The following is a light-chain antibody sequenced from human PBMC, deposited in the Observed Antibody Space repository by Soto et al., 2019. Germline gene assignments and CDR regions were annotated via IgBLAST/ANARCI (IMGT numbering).Light chain of an antibody. Sequence: ETVLTQSPATLSLSPGERATLSCRASQSASTNLAWYQQKPGQAPRLLIYDASNRATGIPARFSGSGSETDFTLTISSLEPEDFAVYYCLQRSQWPPAWAFGQGTKVDIK. CDR2: DAS. J-gene: IGKJ1*01. V-gene: IGKV3-11*01. CDR3: LQRSQWPPAWA. CDR1: QSASTN.